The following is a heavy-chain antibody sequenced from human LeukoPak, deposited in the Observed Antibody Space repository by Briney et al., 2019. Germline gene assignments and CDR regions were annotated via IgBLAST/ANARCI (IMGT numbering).Heavy chain of an antibody. CDR1: GFSLSTGAMS. CDR3: PRMKGYIRGYYSTYYSYMDV. CDR2: IDWDEDK. D-gene: IGHD3-3*01. J-gene: IGHJ6*03. Sequence: SGPALVKPTQTLTLTCTFSGFSLSTGAMSVSWLRQPPVKALEWLARIDWDEDKYYSTSLKTRLTISKDTSKNQVVLTMTNMDPVDTAPYYCPRMKGYIRGYYSTYYSYMDVWGKGTTVTVSS. V-gene: IGHV2-70*11.